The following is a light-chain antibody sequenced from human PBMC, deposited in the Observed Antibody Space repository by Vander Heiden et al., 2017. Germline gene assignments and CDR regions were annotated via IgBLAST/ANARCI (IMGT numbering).Light chain of an antibody. Sequence: QSLPTQPPSVCEAPWPRVTISCSGSSSNIGNNAVNWYQQLPGKAPQLLIYYDDLLPSGVSDRFSGSKSGTSASLGISGLQSEDEGDYYCAVWDDSLNSWVFGGGTKLTVL. CDR3: AVWDDSLNSWV. CDR1: SSNIGNNA. CDR2: YDD. V-gene: IGLV1-36*01. J-gene: IGLJ3*02.